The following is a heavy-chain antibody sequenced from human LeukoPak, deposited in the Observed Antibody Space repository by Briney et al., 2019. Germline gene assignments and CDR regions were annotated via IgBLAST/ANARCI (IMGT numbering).Heavy chain of an antibody. D-gene: IGHD2-15*01. CDR2: IKSDGST. J-gene: IGHJ4*02. V-gene: IGHV3-74*01. CDR1: GFTFSSYW. Sequence: LSGGSLRLSCAASGFTFSSYWMHWVRQTPGKGLVWVSRIKSDGSTIYADSVKGRFTISRDTSRSTLYLQMNSLRAEDAAVYYCAKAPVTSCRGAFCYPFDYWGQGTLVTVSS. CDR3: AKAPVTSCRGAFCYPFDY.